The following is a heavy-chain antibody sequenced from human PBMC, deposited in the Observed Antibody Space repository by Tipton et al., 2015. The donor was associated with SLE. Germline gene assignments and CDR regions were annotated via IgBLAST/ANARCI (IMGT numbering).Heavy chain of an antibody. Sequence: LRLSCAVYGGSFSGYYWSWIRQPPGKGLEWIGEINHSGSTNYNPSLKSRVTISVDTSKNQFSLKLSSVTAADTAVYYCARGPVAGNWFDPWGQGTLVTVSS. D-gene: IGHD4-23*01. V-gene: IGHV4-34*01. CDR1: GGSFSGYY. J-gene: IGHJ5*02. CDR3: ARGPVAGNWFDP. CDR2: INHSGST.